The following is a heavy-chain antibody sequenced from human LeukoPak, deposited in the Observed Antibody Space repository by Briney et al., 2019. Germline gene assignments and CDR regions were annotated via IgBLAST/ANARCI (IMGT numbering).Heavy chain of an antibody. D-gene: IGHD4-17*01. CDR1: GFTFDDYG. J-gene: IGHJ4*02. CDR3: AKDLNYGVTYSFDY. V-gene: IGHV3-9*01. Sequence: GGSLRLSCAASGFTFDDYGMHWVRQAPGKGLEWVSGISWNSGSTGYADSVKGRFTISRDNAKNSLYLQMNSLRAEDTALYYCAKDLNYGVTYSFDYWGQGTLVTVSS. CDR2: ISWNSGST.